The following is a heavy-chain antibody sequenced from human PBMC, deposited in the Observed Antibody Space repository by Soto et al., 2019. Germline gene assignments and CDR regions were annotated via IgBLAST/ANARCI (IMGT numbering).Heavy chain of an antibody. V-gene: IGHV3-21*01. J-gene: IGHJ6*03. Sequence: GWSLRLSCAASGFTFSSYSMNWVRQAPGKGLEWVSSISSSSSYIYYADSVKGRFTISRDNAKNSLYLQMNSLRAEDTAVYYCASSGIVVVPAAIGEGDYYYYMDVWGKGTTVTVSS. CDR3: ASSGIVVVPAAIGEGDYYYYMDV. D-gene: IGHD2-2*02. CDR2: ISSSSSYI. CDR1: GFTFSSYS.